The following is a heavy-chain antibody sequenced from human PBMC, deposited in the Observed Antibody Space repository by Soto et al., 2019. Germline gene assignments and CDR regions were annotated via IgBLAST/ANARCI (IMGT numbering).Heavy chain of an antibody. V-gene: IGHV3-11*01. Sequence: GGSLRLSCAASGFTFSDYYMSWIRQAPGKGLEWVSYISSSGSTIYYADSVKGRFTISRDNAKNSLYLQMNSLRAEDTSVYSCARDCANGVCYYYYYYGMDVWGQGTTVTVSS. D-gene: IGHD2-8*01. CDR3: ARDCANGVCYYYYYYGMDV. CDR2: ISSSGSTI. J-gene: IGHJ6*02. CDR1: GFTFSDYY.